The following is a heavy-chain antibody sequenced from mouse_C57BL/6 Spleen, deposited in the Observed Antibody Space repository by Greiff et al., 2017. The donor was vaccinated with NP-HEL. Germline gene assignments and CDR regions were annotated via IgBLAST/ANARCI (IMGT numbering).Heavy chain of an antibody. J-gene: IGHJ2*01. V-gene: IGHV1-82*01. D-gene: IGHD1-1*01. CDR3: ARDYGSSTGYFDY. Sequence: VKLMESGPELVKPGASVKISCKASGYAFSSSWMNWVKQRPGKGLEWIGRIYPGDGDTNYNGKFKGKATLTADKSSSTAYMQLSSLTSEDSAVYFCARDYGSSTGYFDYWGQGTTLTVSS. CDR2: IYPGDGDT. CDR1: GYAFSSSW.